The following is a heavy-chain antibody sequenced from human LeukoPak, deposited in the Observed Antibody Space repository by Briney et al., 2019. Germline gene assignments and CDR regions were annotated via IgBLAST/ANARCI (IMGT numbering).Heavy chain of an antibody. J-gene: IGHJ4*02. Sequence: SETLSLTCTVSGGSISSYYWSWIRQPPGKGLEWIGYIYYSGSTNYNPSLKSRVTISVDTSKNQFSLKLSSVTAADTAVYYCASRWLFSSFDYWGQGTLVTVSS. CDR1: GGSISSYY. CDR2: IYYSGST. CDR3: ASRWLFSSFDY. V-gene: IGHV4-59*08. D-gene: IGHD3-22*01.